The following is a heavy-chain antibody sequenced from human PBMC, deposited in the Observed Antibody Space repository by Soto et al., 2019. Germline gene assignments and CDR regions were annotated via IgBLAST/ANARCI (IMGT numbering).Heavy chain of an antibody. CDR3: ARGPRIVVARFDY. CDR1: GYAFTNYG. V-gene: IGHV1-18*01. J-gene: IGHJ4*02. Sequence: QVQLVQSGAEVKKPGASVKVSCKASGYAFTNYGINWVRQAPGQGLEWMGWITVYNDNTNYAQKFQGRVTMITDTSTSTAYMELRSLRSDDTAVYYCARGPRIVVARFDYWGQGTLVTVSS. CDR2: ITVYNDNT. D-gene: IGHD6-19*01.